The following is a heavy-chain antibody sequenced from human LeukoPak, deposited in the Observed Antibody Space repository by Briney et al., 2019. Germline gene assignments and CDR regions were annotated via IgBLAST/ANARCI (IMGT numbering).Heavy chain of an antibody. Sequence: SQTLSLTCTVSGGSISSGGYCWTWLRQHPGKGLEWIGSISNSGTTSYNPSLKSRVSISLDTSNNHFSLRLGSVTAADTAVYFCARDVVVTSSPDAFDIWGQGTMVTVSS. V-gene: IGHV4-31*03. CDR3: ARDVVVTSSPDAFDI. J-gene: IGHJ3*02. CDR2: ISNSGTT. D-gene: IGHD2-21*02. CDR1: GGSISSGGYC.